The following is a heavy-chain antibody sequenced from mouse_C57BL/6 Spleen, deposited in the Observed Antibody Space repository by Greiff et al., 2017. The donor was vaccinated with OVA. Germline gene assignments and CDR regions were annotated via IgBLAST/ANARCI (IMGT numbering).Heavy chain of an antibody. Sequence: QVQLQQPGAELVMPGASVKLSCKASGYTFTSYWMHWVKQRPGQGLEWIGEIDPSDSYTNSNQTFKGKSTLTVAKSSSTTYMQLSSLTSEDSAVDYGARSYPGGMGYWGQGASVTGSS. J-gene: IGHJ4*01. CDR1: GYTFTSYW. CDR2: IDPSDSYT. CDR3: ARSYPGGMGY. D-gene: IGHD2-10*01. V-gene: IGHV1-69*01.